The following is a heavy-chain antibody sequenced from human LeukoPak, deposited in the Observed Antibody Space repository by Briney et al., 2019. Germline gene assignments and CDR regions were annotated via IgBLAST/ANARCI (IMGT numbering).Heavy chain of an antibody. CDR3: ARDNYGDYQGRGAFDY. CDR2: ISSGSSTI. Sequence: GGSLRLSCAASGFTFSSYSMKWVRQAPGKGLEWVSYISSGSSTIYYADSVKGRFTISRDTSENTLHLQMNSLRAEDTAIYYCARDNYGDYQGRGAFDYWGQGTLLTVSS. CDR1: GFTFSSYS. J-gene: IGHJ4*02. D-gene: IGHD4-17*01. V-gene: IGHV3-48*01.